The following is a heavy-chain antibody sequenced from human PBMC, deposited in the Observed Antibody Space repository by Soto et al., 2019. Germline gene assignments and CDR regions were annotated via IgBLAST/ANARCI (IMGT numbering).Heavy chain of an antibody. CDR2: IWYDGSNK. Sequence: GGSLRLSCAASGFTFSSYGMHWVRQAPGKGLEWVAVIWYDGSNKYYADSVKGRFTISRDNSKNTLYLQMNSLRAEDTAVYYCAREGGWGIAAAGLYYYYGMDVWGQGTTVTVSS. V-gene: IGHV3-33*01. D-gene: IGHD6-13*01. CDR3: AREGGWGIAAAGLYYYYGMDV. CDR1: GFTFSSYG. J-gene: IGHJ6*02.